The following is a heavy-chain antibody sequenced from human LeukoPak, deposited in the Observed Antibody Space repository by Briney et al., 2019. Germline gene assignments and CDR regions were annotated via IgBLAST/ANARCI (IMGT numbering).Heavy chain of an antibody. CDR3: ARESPNEWELRPGYFDY. Sequence: ASVKVSCKASGYTFTGYYMHWVRQAPGQGLEWMGWINPNSGGTNYAQKFQGRVTMTRDTSISTAYMELSRLRSDDTAVYYCARESPNEWELRPGYFDYWGQGTLGTVSS. V-gene: IGHV1-2*02. D-gene: IGHD1-26*01. CDR2: INPNSGGT. J-gene: IGHJ4*02. CDR1: GYTFTGYY.